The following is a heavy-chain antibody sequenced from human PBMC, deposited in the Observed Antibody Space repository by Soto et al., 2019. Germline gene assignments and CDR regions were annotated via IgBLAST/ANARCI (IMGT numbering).Heavy chain of an antibody. V-gene: IGHV3-11*06. CDR2: ISMSGSYK. CDR3: ASRGHCSNGQCHPFDY. D-gene: IGHD2-8*01. J-gene: IGHJ4*02. Sequence: GGSLRLSCVGSDFSLSGFYMSWVRQAPGKGLEWLSFISMSGSYKTYAASVEGRFTISRDNVKNILYLQMDSLRVEDTAVYYCASRGHCSNGQCHPFDYWGQGAQVTVSS. CDR1: DFSLSGFY.